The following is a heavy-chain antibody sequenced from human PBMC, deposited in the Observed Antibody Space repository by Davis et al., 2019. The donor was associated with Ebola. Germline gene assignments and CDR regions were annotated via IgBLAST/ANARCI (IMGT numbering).Heavy chain of an antibody. CDR1: GYTFTSYD. D-gene: IGHD3-3*01. Sequence: ASVKVSCKASGYTFTSYDINWVRQATGQGLEWMGIINPSGGSTSYAQKFQGRVTMTRDTSTSTVYMELSSLRSEDTAVYYCARDSYDFWSGYYGRYFDYWGQGTLVTVSS. CDR3: ARDSYDFWSGYYGRYFDY. CDR2: INPSGGST. V-gene: IGHV1-46*01. J-gene: IGHJ4*02.